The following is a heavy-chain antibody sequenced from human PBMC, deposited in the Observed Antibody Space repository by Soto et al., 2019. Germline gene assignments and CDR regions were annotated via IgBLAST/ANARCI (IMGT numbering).Heavy chain of an antibody. V-gene: IGHV1-2*04. J-gene: IGHJ4*02. D-gene: IGHD3-22*01. Sequence: VKVSCKASGYTFTGYYMHWVRQAPGQGLEWMGWINPNSGGTNYAQKFQGWVTMTRDTSISTAYMELSRLRSDDTALYYCARYYYDDSGADYWYFDNWGQGTLVTVSS. CDR1: GYTFTGYY. CDR2: INPNSGGT. CDR3: ARYYYDDSGADYWYFDN.